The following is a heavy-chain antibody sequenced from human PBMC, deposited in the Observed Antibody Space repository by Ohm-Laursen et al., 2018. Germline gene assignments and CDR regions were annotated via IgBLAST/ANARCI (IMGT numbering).Heavy chain of an antibody. D-gene: IGHD1-26*01. V-gene: IGHV4-38-2*01. CDR3: ARVLYSGSPSFDY. CDR2: ISHSGFT. CDR1: GYSISSGYY. J-gene: IGHJ4*02. Sequence: TLSLTCAVSGYSISSGYYWGWIRQPPGKGLEWIGSISHSGFTSYNPSLKSRVTISVDPSKNQFSLRLSSVTAADTAVYYCARVLYSGSPSFDYWGQGTLVTVSS.